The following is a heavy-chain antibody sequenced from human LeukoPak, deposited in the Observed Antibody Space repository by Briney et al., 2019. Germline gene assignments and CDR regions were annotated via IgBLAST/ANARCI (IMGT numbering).Heavy chain of an antibody. Sequence: PSETLSLTCTVSGGSIRTYYWSWIRQPPGKGREWSGYINYSGTNNYNPSLKSRVSISIDTSNNQFSLKLSSVTAADTAVYYCARGTMMVGPWGQGTQVIVSS. J-gene: IGHJ5*02. CDR3: ARGTMMVGP. CDR1: GGSIRTYY. D-gene: IGHD3-22*01. CDR2: INYSGTN. V-gene: IGHV4-59*01.